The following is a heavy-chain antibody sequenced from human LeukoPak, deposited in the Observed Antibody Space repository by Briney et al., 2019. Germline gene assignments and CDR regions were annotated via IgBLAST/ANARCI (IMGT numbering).Heavy chain of an antibody. J-gene: IGHJ4*02. CDR3: ATVGWFGAFDY. V-gene: IGHV1-24*01. D-gene: IGHD3-10*01. CDR2: FDHEDGET. CDR1: GYTLSELS. Sequence: LRASVKVSCKVSGYTLSELSMHWVRQAPGKGLEWMGGFDHEDGETIYAQKFQGRVTMTEDTSTDTAYMELSSLRSEDTAVYYCATVGWFGAFDYWGQGTLVTVSS.